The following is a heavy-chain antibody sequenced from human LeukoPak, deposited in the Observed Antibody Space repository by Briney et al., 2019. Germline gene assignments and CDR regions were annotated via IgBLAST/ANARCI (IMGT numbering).Heavy chain of an antibody. D-gene: IGHD3-22*01. Sequence: PSETLSLTCAVYGGSFSGYYWSWIRQPPGKGLEWIGEINHSGSTNYNPSLKSRVTISVDTSKDQFSLKLSSVTAADTAVYYCARLPYYYDSSGYYYFSFDYWGQGTLVTVSS. CDR1: GGSFSGYY. CDR2: INHSGST. J-gene: IGHJ4*02. CDR3: ARLPYYYDSSGYYYFSFDY. V-gene: IGHV4-34*01.